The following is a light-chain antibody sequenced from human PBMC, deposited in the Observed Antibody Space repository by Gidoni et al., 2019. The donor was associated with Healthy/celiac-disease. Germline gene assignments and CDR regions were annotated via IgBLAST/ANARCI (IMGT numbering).Light chain of an antibody. Sequence: QSVLYSSNNKNYLAWYQQKPGQPPKLLIYWASTRESGVPDRFSGSGSGTDFTLTISSLEAEDVAVYYCQQYYSTPYTFGQXTKLEIK. V-gene: IGKV4-1*01. CDR1: QSVLYSSNNKNY. J-gene: IGKJ2*01. CDR2: WAS. CDR3: QQYYSTPYT.